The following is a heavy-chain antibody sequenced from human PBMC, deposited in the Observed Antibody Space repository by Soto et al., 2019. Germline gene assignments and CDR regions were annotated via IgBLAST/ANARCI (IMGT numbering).Heavy chain of an antibody. Sequence: SCAASGFSFSSYGMQWVRQAPGKGLEWVSSVSGSSSYIYYADSVKGRFTVSRDNANNLVFLQMNGLRPEDTAMYYCARDLRGHYGPWGQGTMVTVSS. CDR2: VSGSSSYI. V-gene: IGHV3-21*06. CDR1: GFSFSSYG. D-gene: IGHD4-17*01. J-gene: IGHJ3*01. CDR3: ARDLRGHYGP.